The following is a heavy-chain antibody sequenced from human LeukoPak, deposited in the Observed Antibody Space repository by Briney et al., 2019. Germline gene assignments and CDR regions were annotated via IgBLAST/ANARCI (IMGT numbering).Heavy chain of an antibody. CDR2: IYYSGST. Sequence: SETLSLTCAVYGGSFSGYYWSWIRQPPGKGLEWIGSIYYSGSTYYNPSLKSRVTISVDTSKNQFSLKLSSVTAADTAVYYCAGIRYYDSSGYWVYFDYWGQGTLVTVSS. CDR3: AGIRYYDSSGYWVYFDY. D-gene: IGHD3-22*01. CDR1: GGSFSGYY. J-gene: IGHJ4*02. V-gene: IGHV4-34*01.